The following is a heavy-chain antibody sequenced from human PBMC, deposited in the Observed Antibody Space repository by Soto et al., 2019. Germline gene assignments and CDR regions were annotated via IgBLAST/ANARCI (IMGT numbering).Heavy chain of an antibody. J-gene: IGHJ5*02. CDR2: INHSGST. CDR1: GGSFSGYY. D-gene: IGHD3-10*01. CDR3: ARGRITMVRGVRNWFDP. V-gene: IGHV4-34*01. Sequence: SETLSLTCAVYGGSFSGYYWSWIRQPPGKGLEWIGEINHSGSTNYNPSLKSRVTISVDTSKNQFSLKLSSVTAADTAVYYCARGRITMVRGVRNWFDPWGQGTLVTVSS.